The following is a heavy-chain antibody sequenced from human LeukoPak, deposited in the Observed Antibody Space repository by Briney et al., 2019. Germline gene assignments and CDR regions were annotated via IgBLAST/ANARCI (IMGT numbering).Heavy chain of an antibody. CDR3: ALKGYVDAFDI. J-gene: IGHJ3*02. Sequence: PGGSLRLSCAASGFTFSRNWMHWVRQAPGKGLVWVSRINSDGNSTRYADSVKGRFTISRDNAKNMLYLQMNSLRAEDTAVYYCALKGYVDAFDIWGQGTMVTVS. D-gene: IGHD5-12*01. CDR1: GFTFSRNW. V-gene: IGHV3-74*01. CDR2: INSDGNST.